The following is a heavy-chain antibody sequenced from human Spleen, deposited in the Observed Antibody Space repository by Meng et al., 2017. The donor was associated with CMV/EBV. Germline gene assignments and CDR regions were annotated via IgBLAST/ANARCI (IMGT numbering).Heavy chain of an antibody. CDR1: GFTFSSYS. CDR2: ISSSSSYI. D-gene: IGHD4-17*01. Sequence: EVQLVESGGGLVKPGGSLRLSYAASGFTFSSYSMNWVRQAPGKGLEWVSSISSSSSYIYYADSVKGRFTISRDNAKNSLYLQMNSLRAEDTAVYYCARAKLRCDAFDIWGQGTMVTVSS. J-gene: IGHJ3*02. CDR3: ARAKLRCDAFDI. V-gene: IGHV3-21*01.